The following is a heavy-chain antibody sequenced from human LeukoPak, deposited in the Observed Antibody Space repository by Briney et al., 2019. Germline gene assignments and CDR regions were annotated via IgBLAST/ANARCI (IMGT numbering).Heavy chain of an antibody. CDR1: GFTFSNAW. CDR2: IKSKTDCRTT. CDR3: TTDHLLGYYDSSQTPSANDY. Sequence: GGSLRLSCAASGFTFSNAWMSWVRQAPGKGLEWVGRIKSKTDCRTTDYAAPVKGRFTISRDDSKNTLYLQMNSLKTEDTAVYYCTTDHLLGYYDSSQTPSANDYWGQGTLVTVSS. D-gene: IGHD3-22*01. V-gene: IGHV3-15*05. J-gene: IGHJ4*02.